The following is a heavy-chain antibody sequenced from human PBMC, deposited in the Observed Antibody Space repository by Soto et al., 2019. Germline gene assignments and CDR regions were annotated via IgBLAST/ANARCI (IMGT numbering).Heavy chain of an antibody. J-gene: IGHJ4*02. D-gene: IGHD3-16*01. CDR2: IYWNDDK. Sequence: GSGPTLVNPTQTLTLTCTVSGFPLSARGVGVGWSRQPPGKALEWLALIYWNDDKRYSPSLKSRLTITKDTSKNQVVLTMTNMDPVDTATYYCAHSPWGAAPDYWGQGTLVTVSS. V-gene: IGHV2-5*01. CDR3: AHSPWGAAPDY. CDR1: GFPLSARGVG.